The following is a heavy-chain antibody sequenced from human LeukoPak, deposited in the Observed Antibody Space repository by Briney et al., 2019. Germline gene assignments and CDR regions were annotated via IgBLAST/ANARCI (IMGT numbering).Heavy chain of an antibody. CDR2: INGDGTSA. J-gene: IGHJ6*03. Sequence: GGSLRLSCAASGFTLRNYWMHWVRQTPGKGLLWVSRINGDGTSATYAGSVKGRFTISRDNAKNNLYLQMNSLRAEDTAVYYCARVAYCGGDCYSLDYYYMDVWGKGTTVTVSS. D-gene: IGHD2-21*02. CDR3: ARVAYCGGDCYSLDYYYMDV. V-gene: IGHV3-74*01. CDR1: GFTLRNYW.